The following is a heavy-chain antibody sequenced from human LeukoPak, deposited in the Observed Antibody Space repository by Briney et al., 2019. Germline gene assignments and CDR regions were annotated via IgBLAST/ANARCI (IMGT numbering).Heavy chain of an antibody. J-gene: IGHJ4*02. CDR2: ISGSGGST. V-gene: IGHV3-23*01. CDR1: GFTFSSYA. CDR3: AKDRGSSSWPTYFDY. D-gene: IGHD6-13*01. Sequence: GGSVRLSCAASGFTFSSYAMSWVRQAPGKGLEWVSAISGSGGSTYYADSVKGRFTISRDNSKNTLYLQMNSLRAEDTAVYYCAKDRGSSSWPTYFDYWGQGTLVTVSS.